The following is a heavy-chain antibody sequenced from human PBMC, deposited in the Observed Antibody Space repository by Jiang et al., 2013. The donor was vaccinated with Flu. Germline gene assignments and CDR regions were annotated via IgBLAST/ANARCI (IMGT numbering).Heavy chain of an antibody. V-gene: IGHV1-46*01. CDR3: ARRYYFDS. Sequence: PTGGSTTYAQKFQGRITVTRDTSTSTVYMELSGLRSEDTAVYYCARRYYFDSWGQGTLVTVSS. D-gene: IGHD3-16*02. J-gene: IGHJ4*02. CDR2: PTGGST.